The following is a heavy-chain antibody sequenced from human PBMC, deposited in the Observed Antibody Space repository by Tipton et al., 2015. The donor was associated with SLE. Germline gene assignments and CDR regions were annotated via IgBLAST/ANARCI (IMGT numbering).Heavy chain of an antibody. CDR1: GGSISSGGYY. CDR2: IYNSGSA. V-gene: IGHV4-31*03. CDR3: ARGGVGGYDYFDL. Sequence: TLSLTCTVSGGSISSGGYYWSWIRQHPGKGLEWIGHIYNSGSAHYNPSLQSRVIISGDTSKNQFSLELTYVTAADTAVYYCARGGVGGYDYFDLWGQGSLVTVSS. J-gene: IGHJ1*01. D-gene: IGHD5-12*01.